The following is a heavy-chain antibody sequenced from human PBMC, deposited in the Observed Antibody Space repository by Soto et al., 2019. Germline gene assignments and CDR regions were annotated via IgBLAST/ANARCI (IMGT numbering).Heavy chain of an antibody. CDR1: GGTFSSYT. D-gene: IGHD4-17*01. J-gene: IGHJ6*03. CDR2: IIPILGIA. V-gene: IGHV1-69*02. CDR3: ARAVGRAVTTHYYYYMDV. Sequence: ASVKVSCKASGGTFSSYTISWVRQAPGQGLEWMGRIIPILGIANYAQKFQGRVTITADKSTSTAYMELSSLRSEDTAVYYCARAVGRAVTTHYYYYMDVWGKGTTVTVSS.